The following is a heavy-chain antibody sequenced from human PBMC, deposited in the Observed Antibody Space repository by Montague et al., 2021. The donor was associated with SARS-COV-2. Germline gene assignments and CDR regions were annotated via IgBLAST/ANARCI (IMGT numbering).Heavy chain of an antibody. CDR3: AHILLCSSLGDFDA. CDR1: GFSLISDGVG. V-gene: IGHV2-5*01. J-gene: IGHJ4*02. Sequence: PALVKPTQTLTLTCTFSGFSLISDGVGVGWIRQPPGKALEWLALIFWNDDKRYNTSLKNRLTVSKDTSKNQVVLTMTNMDPLDTATYYCAHILLCSSLGDFDAWGQGTLVTVAS. CDR2: IFWNDDK. D-gene: IGHD3-10*02.